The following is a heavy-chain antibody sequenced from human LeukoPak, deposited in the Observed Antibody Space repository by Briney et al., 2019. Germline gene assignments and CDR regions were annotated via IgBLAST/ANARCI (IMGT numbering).Heavy chain of an antibody. Sequence: ASVKVSCKGSGYTFRSYGITWVRQAPGQGLEWMGWISANNGNTNYAQKFQGRVTMTTDTSTTTAYMELRSLRSDDTAVYYCARSGEYDILTKWSQGTLVTVSS. J-gene: IGHJ4*02. D-gene: IGHD3-9*01. CDR1: GYTFRSYG. CDR3: ARSGEYDILTK. V-gene: IGHV1-18*01. CDR2: ISANNGNT.